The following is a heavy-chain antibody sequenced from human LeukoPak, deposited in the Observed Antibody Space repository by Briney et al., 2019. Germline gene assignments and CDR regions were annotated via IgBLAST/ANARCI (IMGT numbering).Heavy chain of an antibody. Sequence: GGSLRLSCAASGFTFSSYAMSWVRQAPGKGLEWVSSISSSSSYIYYADSVKGRFTISRDNAKNSLYLQMNSLRAEDTAVYYCARGNLRRNYDYWGQGTLVTVSS. CDR2: ISSSSSYI. D-gene: IGHD1-14*01. J-gene: IGHJ4*02. CDR3: ARGNLRRNYDY. CDR1: GFTFSSYA. V-gene: IGHV3-21*01.